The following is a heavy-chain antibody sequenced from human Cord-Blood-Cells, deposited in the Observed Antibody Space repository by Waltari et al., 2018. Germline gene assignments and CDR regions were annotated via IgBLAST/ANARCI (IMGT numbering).Heavy chain of an antibody. CDR3: ARENEIGIAASFDY. CDR2: INHSGST. J-gene: IGHJ4*02. Sequence: QVQLQQWGAGLLKPSETLSLTCAVYGGSFSGYYWSGLRQPPGTGLEWIGEINHSGSTNYNPSLKSRVTISVDTSKNQFSLKLSSVTAADTAVYYCARENEIGIAASFDYWGQGTLVTVSS. CDR1: GGSFSGYY. V-gene: IGHV4-34*01. D-gene: IGHD6-13*01.